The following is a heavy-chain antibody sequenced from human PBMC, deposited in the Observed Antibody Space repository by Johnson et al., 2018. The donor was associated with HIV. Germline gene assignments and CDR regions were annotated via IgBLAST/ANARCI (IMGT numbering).Heavy chain of an antibody. D-gene: IGHD3-22*01. Sequence: VQLVESGGGLVKPGGSLRLSCEASESTFSSYWMNWLRQAPGKGLEWVANIRQDGSEKYYVGSVKGRFTVSRDNARKSLYLQMNSLRAEDTAVYYCAREWLYDALDIWGQGTMVTVSS. J-gene: IGHJ3*02. CDR1: ESTFSSYW. CDR2: IRQDGSEK. CDR3: AREWLYDALDI. V-gene: IGHV3-7*01.